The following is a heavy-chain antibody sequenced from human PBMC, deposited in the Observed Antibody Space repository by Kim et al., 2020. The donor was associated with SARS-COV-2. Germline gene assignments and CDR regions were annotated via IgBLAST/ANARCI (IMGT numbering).Heavy chain of an antibody. V-gene: IGHV3-7*01. J-gene: IGHJ4*02. CDR2: IKQDGSEK. CDR1: GFTFSSYW. Sequence: GGSLRLSCAASGFTFSSYWMSWVRQAPGKGLEWVANIKQDGSEKYYVDSVKGRFTISRDNAKNSLYLQMNSLRAEDTAVYYCARGPPSLWFGESVDYWGQGTLVTVSS. D-gene: IGHD3-10*01. CDR3: ARGPPSLWFGESVDY.